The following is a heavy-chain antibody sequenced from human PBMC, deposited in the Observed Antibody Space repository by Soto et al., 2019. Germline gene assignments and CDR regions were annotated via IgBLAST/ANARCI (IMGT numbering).Heavy chain of an antibody. CDR3: AREYYYGSGSYFDY. CDR2: IYSGGST. Sequence: ESGGGLVQPGGSLRLSCAASGFTVSSNYMSWVRQAPGKGLEWVSVIYSGGSTYYADSVKGRFTISRDNSKNTLYLQMNSLRAEDTAVYYCAREYYYGSGSYFDYWGQGTLVTVSS. V-gene: IGHV3-66*01. J-gene: IGHJ4*02. D-gene: IGHD3-10*01. CDR1: GFTVSSNY.